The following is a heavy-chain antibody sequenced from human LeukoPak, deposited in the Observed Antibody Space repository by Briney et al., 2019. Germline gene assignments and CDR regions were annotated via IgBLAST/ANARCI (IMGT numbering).Heavy chain of an antibody. CDR1: GFTFSSYS. D-gene: IGHD5-18*01. J-gene: IGHJ4*02. CDR2: ISSTSNYI. CDR3: ARDDRYSYGYSQSGHFDY. V-gene: IGHV3-21*01. Sequence: PGGSLRLSCAASGFTFSSYSMNWVRQAPGKGLEWASSISSTSNYIYYADSVKGRFTISRDNAKTSLYLQMNSLRAEDTAVYYCARDDRYSYGYSQSGHFDYWGQGILVTVSS.